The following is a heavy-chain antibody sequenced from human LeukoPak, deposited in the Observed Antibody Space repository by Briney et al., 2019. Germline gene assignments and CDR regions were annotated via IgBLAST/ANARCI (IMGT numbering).Heavy chain of an antibody. CDR1: GFTFSSYA. J-gene: IGHJ4*02. V-gene: IGHV3-23*01. D-gene: IGHD6-13*01. Sequence: SGGPLRLSCAASGFTFSSYAMSWVRQAPGKGLEWVSAISGSGGSTYYADSVKGRFTISRDNSKNTLYLQMNSLRAEDTAVYYCAKLTQGGALAAAGREFDYWGQGTLVTVSS. CDR2: ISGSGGST. CDR3: AKLTQGGALAAAGREFDY.